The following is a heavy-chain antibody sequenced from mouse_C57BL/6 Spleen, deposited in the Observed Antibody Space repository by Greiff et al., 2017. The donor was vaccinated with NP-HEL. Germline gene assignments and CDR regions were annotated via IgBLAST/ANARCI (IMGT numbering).Heavy chain of an antibody. CDR1: GYTFTSYW. Sequence: QVQLQQPGAELVMPGASVKLSCKASGYTFTSYWMHWVKQRPGQGLEWIGEIDPSDSYTNYNQKFKGKSTLTVDKSSSTAYMQLSSLTSEDSAVYYCARGRTGYFDVWGTGTTVTVSS. V-gene: IGHV1-69*01. CDR2: IDPSDSYT. J-gene: IGHJ1*03. CDR3: ARGRTGYFDV.